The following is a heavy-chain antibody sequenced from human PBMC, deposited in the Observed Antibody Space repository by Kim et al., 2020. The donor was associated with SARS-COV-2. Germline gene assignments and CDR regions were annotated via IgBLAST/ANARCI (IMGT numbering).Heavy chain of an antibody. V-gene: IGHV1-18*01. CDR2: ISAYNGNT. J-gene: IGHJ4*02. D-gene: IGHD3-9*01. CDR1: GYTFTSYG. Sequence: ASVKVSCKASGYTFTSYGISWVRQAPGQGLEWMGWISAYNGNTNYAQKLQGSVTMTTDTSTSTAYMELRSLRSDDTAVYYCARAELRYFDWLLQKGSGDFDYWGQGTLVTVSS. CDR3: ARAELRYFDWLLQKGSGDFDY.